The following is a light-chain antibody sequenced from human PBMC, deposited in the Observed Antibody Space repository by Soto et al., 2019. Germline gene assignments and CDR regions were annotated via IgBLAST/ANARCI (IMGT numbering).Light chain of an antibody. V-gene: IGLV7-46*01. J-gene: IGLJ1*01. CDR3: LLSYSGARSYV. Sequence: QAVVTQEPSLTVSPGGTVTITCGSSTGAVTSGHYPYWFQQKPGQAPRTLIYDTSNKHSWTPARFSGSLLGGKAALTLSGAQPEDEAEYYCLLSYSGARSYVFGTGTKVTVL. CDR1: TGAVTSGHY. CDR2: DTS.